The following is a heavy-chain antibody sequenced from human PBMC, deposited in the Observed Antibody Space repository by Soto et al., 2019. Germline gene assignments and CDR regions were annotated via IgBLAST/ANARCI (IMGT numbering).Heavy chain of an antibody. D-gene: IGHD5-12*01. Sequence: QVQLVQSGAEVKKPGASVRVSGKASGYTFPSYGINWVRQAPGQWLEWMGWISAYNGNRYYAQKFQDRVTMTTDTPGSTAYTELRSLRSDHTAVYFCARAGTRTTIHYYHYGMDVWGPGTTVTVSS. CDR2: ISAYNGNR. CDR3: ARAGTRTTIHYYHYGMDV. V-gene: IGHV1-18*01. J-gene: IGHJ6*02. CDR1: GYTFPSYG.